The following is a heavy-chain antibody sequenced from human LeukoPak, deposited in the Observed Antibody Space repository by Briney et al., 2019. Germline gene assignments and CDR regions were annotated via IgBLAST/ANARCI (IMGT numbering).Heavy chain of an antibody. CDR2: INCHSGGT. J-gene: IGHJ4*02. D-gene: IGHD3-10*01. CDR1: GYTFAGHY. V-gene: IGHV1-2*02. Sequence: GASVKVSCQASGYTFAGHYMHWVRQAPGQGLEWMGWINCHSGGTNYALKFQGRITMTRDTSISTAYMELDRLRYDDTAVYCCARGAAMFRGVIDFWGPGTLVTVSS. CDR3: ARGAAMFRGVIDF.